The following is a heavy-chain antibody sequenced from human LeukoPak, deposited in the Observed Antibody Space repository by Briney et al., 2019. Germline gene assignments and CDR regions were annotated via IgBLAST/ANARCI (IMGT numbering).Heavy chain of an antibody. CDR3: ARTTVTTYFDN. V-gene: IGHV4-59*01. CDR1: GGSISSYY. D-gene: IGHD4-17*01. Sequence: SETLSLTCTVSGGSISSYYWSWIRQPPGKGLEWIAYISDSGSTNYNPSLKSRVTISVDTSKNQFSLKLSSVTAVDTAVYYCARTTVTTYFDNWGQGTLVTVSS. J-gene: IGHJ4*02. CDR2: ISDSGST.